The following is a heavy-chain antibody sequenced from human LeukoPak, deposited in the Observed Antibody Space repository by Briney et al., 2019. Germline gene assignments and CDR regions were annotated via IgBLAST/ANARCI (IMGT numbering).Heavy chain of an antibody. Sequence: GGSLRLSCAASGFTFSSYWMHWVRQAPGKGLVWVSRINSDGSSTSYADSVKGRFTISRDNAKNTLYLQMNSLRAEDTAVYYCAKDRYYYDSSGLRINWFDPWGQGTLVTVSS. CDR1: GFTFSSYW. V-gene: IGHV3-74*01. CDR2: INSDGSST. J-gene: IGHJ5*02. D-gene: IGHD3-22*01. CDR3: AKDRYYYDSSGLRINWFDP.